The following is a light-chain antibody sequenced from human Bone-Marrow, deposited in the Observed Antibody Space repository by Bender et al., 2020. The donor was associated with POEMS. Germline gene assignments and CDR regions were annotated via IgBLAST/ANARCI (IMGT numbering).Light chain of an antibody. V-gene: IGLV2-14*02. Sequence: QSALTQPASVSGSPGQSITISCSGTSSDVGSYNLVSWCQQHPGNAPKLIIFESTKRPSGVSNRFSGSRSGNTASLSISGLQSDDEADYYCATWDDSLNGHIFGTGTKVTVL. CDR1: SSDVGSYNL. CDR3: ATWDDSLNGHI. CDR2: EST. J-gene: IGLJ1*01.